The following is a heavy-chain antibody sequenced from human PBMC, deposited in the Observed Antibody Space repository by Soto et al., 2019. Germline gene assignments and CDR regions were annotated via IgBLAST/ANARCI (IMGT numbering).Heavy chain of an antibody. CDR3: ARSIADSRGHHDFDY. CDR2: TRNKAQSYTT. V-gene: IGHV3-72*01. Sequence: PGGSLRLFCAASGFTFSDHYIDWVRQAPGKGLEWVARTRNKAQSYTTEYAASVKGRFTISRDDSKTSVFLQMNSLKTEDTAVYYCARSIADSRGHHDFDYWGQGTLVTVSS. D-gene: IGHD3-22*01. CDR1: GFTFSDHY. J-gene: IGHJ4*02.